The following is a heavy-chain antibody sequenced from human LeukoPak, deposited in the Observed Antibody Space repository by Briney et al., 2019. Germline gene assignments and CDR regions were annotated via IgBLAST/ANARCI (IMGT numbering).Heavy chain of an antibody. D-gene: IGHD6-13*01. J-gene: IGHJ5*02. CDR2: INPNSGGT. Sequence: GASVKVSCKASGYTFTGYYMHWVRLAPGQGLEWMGWINPNSGGTNYAQKFQGRVTMTRDTSISTAYMELSRLRSDDTAVYYCARDQSSSSSWYPARNWFDPWGQGTLVTVSS. CDR1: GYTFTGYY. CDR3: ARDQSSSSSWYPARNWFDP. V-gene: IGHV1-2*02.